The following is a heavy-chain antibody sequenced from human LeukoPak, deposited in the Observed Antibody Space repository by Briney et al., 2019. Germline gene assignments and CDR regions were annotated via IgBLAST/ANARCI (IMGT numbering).Heavy chain of an antibody. CDR1: GGSFSGYY. J-gene: IGHJ4*02. D-gene: IGHD5-24*01. CDR3: AREGRWLQFYYFDY. CDR2: INHSGST. V-gene: IGHV4-34*01. Sequence: SETLSLTCAVYGGSFSGYYWSWIRQPPGKGLEWIGEINHSGSTNYNPSLKSRVTISVDTSKNQFSLKLSSVTAADTAVYYCAREGRWLQFYYFDYWGQETLVTVSS.